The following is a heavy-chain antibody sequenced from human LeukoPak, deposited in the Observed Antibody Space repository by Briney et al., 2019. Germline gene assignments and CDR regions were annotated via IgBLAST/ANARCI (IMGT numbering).Heavy chain of an antibody. J-gene: IGHJ4*02. CDR2: VSDTGRA. V-gene: IGHV4-4*07. Sequence: SETLSLTCTVSIGSLNSYFWTWVRQPAGKGLEWIGRVSDTGRAYYNPSLESRVTISLDTSKNQFSLKVTSVTAADTAVSYCARGKEMTRTSGYYSFDFWGQGTLVSVSS. CDR3: ARGKEMTRTSGYYSFDF. D-gene: IGHD3-9*01. CDR1: IGSLNSYF.